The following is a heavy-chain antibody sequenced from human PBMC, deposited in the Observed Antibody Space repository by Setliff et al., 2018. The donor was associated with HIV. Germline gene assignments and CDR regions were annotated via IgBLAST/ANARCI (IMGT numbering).Heavy chain of an antibody. D-gene: IGHD1-26*01. CDR3: ARGSGTYLEYFHH. J-gene: IGHJ1*01. CDR2: ISGSSTTI. Sequence: GGSLRLSCTSSEFSFSKYSMNWVRQAPGKGLEWVSYISGSSTTIYYAGSVQGRFTISRDNAKNSLYLQMHSLRGEDTAIYYCARGSGTYLEYFHHCGPGTLVTVSS. CDR1: EFSFSKYS. V-gene: IGHV3-48*01.